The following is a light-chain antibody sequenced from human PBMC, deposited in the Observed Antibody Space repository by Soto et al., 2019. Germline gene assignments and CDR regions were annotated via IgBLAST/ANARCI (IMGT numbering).Light chain of an antibody. CDR3: QQYETFSGT. J-gene: IGKJ1*01. CDR2: AAS. V-gene: IGKV1-5*01. CDR1: QSISFY. Sequence: DIQMTQSPSTLSASVGDRVTITCRASQSISFYLAWYQHKPGKAPKRLIYAASSLQSGVPSRFSGSGSGTKFTLTIASLQPDDFATYYCQQYETFSGTFGPGTKV.